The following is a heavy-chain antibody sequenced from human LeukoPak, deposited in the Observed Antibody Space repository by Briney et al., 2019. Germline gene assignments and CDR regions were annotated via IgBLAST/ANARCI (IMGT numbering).Heavy chain of an antibody. Sequence: SVKVSCKASGGTFSSYAISWVRQAPGQGLEWVGGIIPIFGTANYAQKFQGRVTITADESTSTAYMELSSLRSEDTAVYYCARGIVVVVAATGAYYYYGMDVWGQGTTVTVSS. J-gene: IGHJ6*02. CDR1: GGTFSSYA. CDR2: IIPIFGTA. D-gene: IGHD2-15*01. CDR3: ARGIVVVVAATGAYYYYGMDV. V-gene: IGHV1-69*13.